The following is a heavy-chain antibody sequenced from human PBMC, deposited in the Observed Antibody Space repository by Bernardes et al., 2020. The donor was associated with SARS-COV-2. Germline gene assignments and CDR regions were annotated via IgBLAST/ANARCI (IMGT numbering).Heavy chain of an antibody. CDR3: ARSRAFYI. CDR2: IYTSGST. Sequence: SETLSLTCTVSGGSISSGSYYWSWIRQPAGKGLEWIGRIYTSGSTNYNPSLKSRVTISVDTSKNQFSLKLSSVTAADTAVYYCARSRAFYIWGQGTMVTVSS. V-gene: IGHV4-61*02. CDR1: GGSISSGSYY. J-gene: IGHJ3*02.